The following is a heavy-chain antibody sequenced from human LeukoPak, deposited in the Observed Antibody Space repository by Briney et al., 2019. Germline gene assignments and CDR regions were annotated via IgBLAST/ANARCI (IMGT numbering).Heavy chain of an antibody. V-gene: IGHV4-34*01. D-gene: IGHD2-21*02. Sequence: SETLSLTCAVYGGSFSGYYWTWIRQPPGKGLEWIGEINHSGSTNYNPSLKSRVTIAVDTSKNQFSLKLSYVTAADTAVYYCAREGRACGGGCYPALWYFDLWGRGTLVTVSS. CDR2: INHSGST. CDR1: GGSFSGYY. CDR3: AREGRACGGGCYPALWYFDL. J-gene: IGHJ2*01.